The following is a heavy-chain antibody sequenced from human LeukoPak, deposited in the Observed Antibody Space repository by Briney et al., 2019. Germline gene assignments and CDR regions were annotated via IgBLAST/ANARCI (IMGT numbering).Heavy chain of an antibody. CDR2: INHSGST. CDR3: ASLYYYDSSGTN. J-gene: IGHJ4*02. D-gene: IGHD3-22*01. Sequence: PSETLSPTCAVYGGPFSGYYWSWIRQPPGKGLEWIGEINHSGSTNYNPSLKSRVTISVDTSKNQFSLKLSSVTAADTAVYYCASLYYYDSSGTNWGQGTLVTVSS. CDR1: GGPFSGYY. V-gene: IGHV4-34*01.